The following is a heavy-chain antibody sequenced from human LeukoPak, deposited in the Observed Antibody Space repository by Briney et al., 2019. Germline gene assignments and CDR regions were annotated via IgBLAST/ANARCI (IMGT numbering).Heavy chain of an antibody. CDR2: ISSGGSYI. J-gene: IGHJ4*02. CDR3: ARLFGGGYGKYYFDF. D-gene: IGHD2-15*01. Sequence: PGGSLRLSCAASGFIFSNYAMEWVRQAPGKGLEWVSSISSGGSYIYYAGSVKGRFTISRDDAKNSLYLQMNSLTAEDTALYYCARLFGGGYGKYYFDFWGQGTLVTVSS. V-gene: IGHV3-21*01. CDR1: GFIFSNYA.